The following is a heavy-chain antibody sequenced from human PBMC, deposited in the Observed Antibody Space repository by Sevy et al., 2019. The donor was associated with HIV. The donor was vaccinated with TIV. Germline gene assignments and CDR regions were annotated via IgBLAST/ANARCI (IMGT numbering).Heavy chain of an antibody. CDR2: IKSKTDGGTR. CDR3: TTDNWTWGAFDI. Sequence: GGSLRLSCAASGFTFSNAWMSWVRQAPGKVLEWVGRIKSKTDGGTRDYAAPVKGRFTISRDDSKNTLYLRMNSLKTEDTAVYYCTTDNWTWGAFDIWGQGTMVTVSS. CDR1: GFTFSNAW. V-gene: IGHV3-15*01. J-gene: IGHJ3*02. D-gene: IGHD1-1*01.